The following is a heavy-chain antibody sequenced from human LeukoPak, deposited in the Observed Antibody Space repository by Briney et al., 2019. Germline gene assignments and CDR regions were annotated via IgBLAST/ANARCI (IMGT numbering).Heavy chain of an antibody. D-gene: IGHD4-17*01. V-gene: IGHV4-59*01. Sequence: SETLSLTCTVSGGSISSYYWSWIRQPPGKGLEWIGYIYYSGSTNYNPSLKSRVTISVDTSKNQFSLKLSSVTAADTAVYYCARADYDGVVDYWGQGTLVTVSS. CDR1: GGSISSYY. CDR2: IYYSGST. CDR3: ARADYDGVVDY. J-gene: IGHJ4*02.